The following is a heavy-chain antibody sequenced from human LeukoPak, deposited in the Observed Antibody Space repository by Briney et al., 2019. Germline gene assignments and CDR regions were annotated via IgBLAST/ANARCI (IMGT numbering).Heavy chain of an antibody. CDR1: GFTFSSYA. CDR2: ISGSGGST. D-gene: IGHD6-13*01. Sequence: GGSLRLSCAASGFTFSSYAMSWVRQAPGKGLEWVSAISGSGGSTYYADSLKGRFTISRDNSKNTLYLQMNSLRAEDTAVYYCARDGGQQLVHFDYWGQGTLVTVSS. CDR3: ARDGGQQLVHFDY. V-gene: IGHV3-23*01. J-gene: IGHJ4*02.